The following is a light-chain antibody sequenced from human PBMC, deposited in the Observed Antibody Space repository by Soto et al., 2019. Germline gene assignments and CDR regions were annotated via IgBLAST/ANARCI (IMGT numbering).Light chain of an antibody. CDR3: QQYSSVIT. CDR1: QGISNC. CDR2: AAS. J-gene: IGKJ5*01. V-gene: IGKV1-27*01. Sequence: DIQMTQSPSSLSASVGDRVTITCRASQGISNCLAWYQQKPGKVPKLLIYAASTLQSGVPSRFSGSGSGTDFTLTITSLQPEDVATYYCQQYSSVITFGQGTRLEIK.